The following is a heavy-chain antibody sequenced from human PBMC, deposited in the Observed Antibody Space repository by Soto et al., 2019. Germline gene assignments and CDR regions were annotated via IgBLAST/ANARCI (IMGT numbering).Heavy chain of an antibody. CDR3: VRVVAIPGYPDH. V-gene: IGHV1-69*05. CDR2: IVPIVDTS. D-gene: IGHD5-12*01. CDR1: GGTFSSYA. J-gene: IGHJ4*02. Sequence: QVQLVQSGAEVRQPASSVKVSCKTSGGTFSSYAISWVRQAPGQGLEWMGGIVPIVDTSTYAQKFQGRVTITPDESTSTVSMELSMLRSDDTAVYYCVRVVAIPGYPDHWGQGTLVTVSS.